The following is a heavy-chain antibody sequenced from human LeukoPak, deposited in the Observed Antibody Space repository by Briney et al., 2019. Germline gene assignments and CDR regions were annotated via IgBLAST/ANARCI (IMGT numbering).Heavy chain of an antibody. CDR2: ISGSGDNT. CDR1: GFTFSSYG. Sequence: PGGSLRLSCAASGFTFSSYGMSWVRQAPGKGLEWVSGISGSGDNTYYADSVKGRFTISRDKSKNTLYLQMNSLRAEDTAVYFCAKDRYGRPYYDSFDYWGQGTLVTVSS. CDR3: AKDRYGRPYYDSFDY. V-gene: IGHV3-23*01. J-gene: IGHJ4*02. D-gene: IGHD3-22*01.